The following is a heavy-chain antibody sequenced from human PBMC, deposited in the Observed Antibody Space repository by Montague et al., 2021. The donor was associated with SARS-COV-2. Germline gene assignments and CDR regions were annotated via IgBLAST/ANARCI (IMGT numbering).Heavy chain of an antibody. CDR2: IDWDDDK. CDR3: ARMVATLGNDY. D-gene: IGHD5-12*01. CDR1: GFSLSTSGMC. J-gene: IGHJ4*02. V-gene: IGHV2-70*11. Sequence: PALVKPTQTPTLTCTSSGFSLSTSGMCVSWIRQPPGKALEWLARIDWDDDKYYSTSLKTRPTISKDTSKNQVVLTMTNMDPVDTATYYCARMVATLGNDYWGQGTLVTVSS.